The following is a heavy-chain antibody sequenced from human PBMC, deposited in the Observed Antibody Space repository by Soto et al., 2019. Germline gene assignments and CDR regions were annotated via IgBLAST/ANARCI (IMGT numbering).Heavy chain of an antibody. J-gene: IGHJ6*02. CDR1: GFTFSNHW. D-gene: IGHD3-22*01. Sequence: EVQLVESGGGLVQPGGSLRLSCAASGFTFSNHWMHWVRQAPGKGLIWVSRMNSDGSSTTYADSVKGRFTISRDNAKNTLYLQMNGLRAEDTAVYYCARDTHYYDTSNYYRTYGMDVWGQGTAV. CDR3: ARDTHYYDTSNYYRTYGMDV. CDR2: MNSDGSST. V-gene: IGHV3-74*01.